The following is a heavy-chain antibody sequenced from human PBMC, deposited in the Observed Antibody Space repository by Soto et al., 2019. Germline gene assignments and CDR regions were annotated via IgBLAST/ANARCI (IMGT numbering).Heavy chain of an antibody. CDR3: ARERVTEYCSSTSCYSWNYYYGMDV. V-gene: IGHV1-2*04. Sequence: ASVKVSCKASGYTFTGYYMHWVRQAPGQGLEWMGWINPNSGGTNYAQKFQGWVTMTRDTSISTAYMELSRLRSDDTAVYYCARERVTEYCSSTSCYSWNYYYGMDVWGQGTTVTVSS. CDR2: INPNSGGT. D-gene: IGHD2-2*01. J-gene: IGHJ6*02. CDR1: GYTFTGYY.